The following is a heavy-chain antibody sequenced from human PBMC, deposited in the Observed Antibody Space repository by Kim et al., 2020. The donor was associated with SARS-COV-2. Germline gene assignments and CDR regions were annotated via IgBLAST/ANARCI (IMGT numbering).Heavy chain of an antibody. CDR1: GFAFSGSA. CDR3: ARGETGAIDI. Sequence: GGSLRLSCAGSGFAFSGSAIHWVRQPSGKGLEWVGRVRSKPNGDATGYAASVKGRFTISRDDSKNTAYLQMNSLKTEDTAVYYCARGETGAIDIWGQGTMVTVSS. J-gene: IGHJ3*02. D-gene: IGHD3-10*01. V-gene: IGHV3-73*01. CDR2: VRSKPNGDAT.